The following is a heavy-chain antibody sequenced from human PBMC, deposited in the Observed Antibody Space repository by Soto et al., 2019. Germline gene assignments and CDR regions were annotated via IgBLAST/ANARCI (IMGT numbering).Heavy chain of an antibody. CDR3: AKPAYRGYSGSYYGVDY. D-gene: IGHD1-26*01. Sequence: EASVKVSCKASGGTFSSYAISWVRQAPGQGLEWMGGIIPIFGTANYAQKFQGRVTITADESTSTAYMELSSLRSEDTAVYYCAKPAYRGYSGSYYGVDYWGQGTLVTVSS. V-gene: IGHV1-69*13. CDR1: GGTFSSYA. CDR2: IIPIFGTA. J-gene: IGHJ4*02.